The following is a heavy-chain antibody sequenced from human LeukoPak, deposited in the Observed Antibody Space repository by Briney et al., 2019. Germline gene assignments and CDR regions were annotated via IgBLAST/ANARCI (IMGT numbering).Heavy chain of an antibody. J-gene: IGHJ3*02. D-gene: IGHD3-22*01. CDR1: GFTFSIYA. Sequence: GGSLRLSCAASGFTFSIYAMSWVRQAPGKGLEWVSAISGSGGSTYYADSVKGRFTISRDNSKNTLYLQMNSLRAEDTGVYYCAKGKGSSSDSSGYCDAFDIWGQGTMVTVSS. V-gene: IGHV3-23*01. CDR2: ISGSGGST. CDR3: AKGKGSSSDSSGYCDAFDI.